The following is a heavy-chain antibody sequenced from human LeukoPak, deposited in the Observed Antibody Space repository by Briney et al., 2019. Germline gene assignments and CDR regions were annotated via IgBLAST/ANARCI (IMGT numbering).Heavy chain of an antibody. Sequence: GGSLRLSCAASGFTFSSYAMSWVRQAPGRGLEWVSGIGGPGVNTYYAGSVKGRFTISRDNSKNTLYLQMNSLRAEDTAEYYCAKGGGRYSYGGNDYWGQGTLVTVAS. J-gene: IGHJ4*02. V-gene: IGHV3-23*01. CDR3: AKGGGRYSYGGNDY. CDR2: IGGPGVNT. CDR1: GFTFSSYA. D-gene: IGHD5-18*01.